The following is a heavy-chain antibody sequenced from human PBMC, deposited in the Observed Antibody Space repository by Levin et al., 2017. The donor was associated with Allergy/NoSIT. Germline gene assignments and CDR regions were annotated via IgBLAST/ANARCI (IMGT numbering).Heavy chain of an antibody. Sequence: SSETLSLTCSVSGDSITRGTDYWTWIRQPAGKGLEWIGRISTRGSTEYNPSLKGRVTMSLDTSKNQFSLNLRSVTAADTAVYLCARDRSWFGDYVFWFDPWGQGTLVTVSS. CDR1: GDSITRGTDY. D-gene: IGHD4-17*01. CDR2: ISTRGST. V-gene: IGHV4-61*02. CDR3: ARDRSWFGDYVFWFDP. J-gene: IGHJ5*02.